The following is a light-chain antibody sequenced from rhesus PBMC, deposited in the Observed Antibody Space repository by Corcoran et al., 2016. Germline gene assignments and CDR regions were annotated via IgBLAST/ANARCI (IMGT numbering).Light chain of an antibody. CDR1: QSLSNF. CDR3: QQGYSYPWT. J-gene: IGKJ1*01. Sequence: DIQMTQSPSSLSASVGDRVTIACQASQSLSNFLSWYQQKAGKTPKLLIYGASRLQSGIPSRFSGSGSGTDFTLTISSLQPEDFATYYCQQGYSYPWTFGQGTRVEIK. V-gene: IGKV1S9*01. CDR2: GAS.